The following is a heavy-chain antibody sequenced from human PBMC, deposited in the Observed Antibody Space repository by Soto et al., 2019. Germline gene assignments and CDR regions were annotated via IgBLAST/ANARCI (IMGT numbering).Heavy chain of an antibody. J-gene: IGHJ6*02. Sequence: QLQLQESGPGLVKPSETLSLTCSVSGGSISSSSYFWGWIRQPPGKGLEWIGTIFYSGSTYHNPSLKSRVTISVDTSKNQFSLNLSSVTAADTALYYCARHVQTAAGHYYYGMDVWGQGTTVTVSS. V-gene: IGHV4-39*01. CDR1: GGSISSSSYF. D-gene: IGHD6-13*01. CDR3: ARHVQTAAGHYYYGMDV. CDR2: IFYSGST.